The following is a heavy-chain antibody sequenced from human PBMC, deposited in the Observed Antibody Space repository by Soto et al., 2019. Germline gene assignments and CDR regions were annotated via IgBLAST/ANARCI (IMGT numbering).Heavy chain of an antibody. CDR1: GYTFTGYY. Sequence: QVQLVQSGAEVKKPGASVKVSCKASGYTFTGYYMHWVRQAPGQGLEWMGWINPNSGGTNYAQKFQGRDTMTRDTSISTAYMELSRLRSDDTAVYYCARDHYDFWSGYLNAFDIWGQGTMVTVSS. D-gene: IGHD3-3*01. J-gene: IGHJ3*02. CDR3: ARDHYDFWSGYLNAFDI. CDR2: INPNSGGT. V-gene: IGHV1-2*02.